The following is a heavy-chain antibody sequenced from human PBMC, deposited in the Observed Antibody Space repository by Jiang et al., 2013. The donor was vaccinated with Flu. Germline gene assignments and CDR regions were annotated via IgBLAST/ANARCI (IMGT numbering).Heavy chain of an antibody. J-gene: IGHJ6*02. Sequence: GAEVKKPGSSVKVSCKASGYTFTSYAMHWVRQAPGQRLEWMGWINAGNGNTKYSQKFQGRVTITRDTSASTAYMELSSLRSEDTAVYYCARASITGTTVYYYGMDVWGQGTTVTVSS. CDR1: GYTFTSYA. D-gene: IGHD1-7*01. CDR2: INAGNGNT. V-gene: IGHV1-3*01. CDR3: ARASITGTTVYYYGMDV.